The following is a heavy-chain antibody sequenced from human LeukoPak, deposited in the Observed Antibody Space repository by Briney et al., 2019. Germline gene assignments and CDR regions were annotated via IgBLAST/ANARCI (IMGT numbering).Heavy chain of an antibody. Sequence: PSETLSLTCTVSGGSISSGGYFWNWIRQLLGKGLEWIGYIYSSGSTYNPSLKSRVIISLDTSKNQFSLKLNSVTAADTAVYYCARGGKKTAMVTSWGQGTLVTVSS. V-gene: IGHV4-31*03. J-gene: IGHJ4*02. CDR3: ARGGKKTAMVTS. D-gene: IGHD5-18*01. CDR2: IYSSGST. CDR1: GGSISSGGYF.